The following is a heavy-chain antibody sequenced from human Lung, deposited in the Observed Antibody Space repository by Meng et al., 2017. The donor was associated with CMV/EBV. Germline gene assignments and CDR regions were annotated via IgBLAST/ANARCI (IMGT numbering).Heavy chain of an antibody. CDR1: GFTFSSYG. J-gene: IGHJ3*02. Sequence: GGSLRLXXAASGFTFSSYGMSWVRQAPGKGLEWVSTMSASGGSTKYADSVKGRFTISRDNSKNMLYLQMNSLRAEDTAVYYCAKDPSDIVLMDFAIYAFEIWGQGTMVTVSS. V-gene: IGHV3-23*01. CDR2: MSASGGST. CDR3: AKDPSDIVLMDFAIYAFEI. D-gene: IGHD2-8*01.